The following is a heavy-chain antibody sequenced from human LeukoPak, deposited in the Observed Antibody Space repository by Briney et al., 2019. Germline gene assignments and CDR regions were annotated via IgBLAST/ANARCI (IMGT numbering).Heavy chain of an antibody. J-gene: IGHJ4*02. CDR2: INSDGSST. D-gene: IGHD4-11*01. CDR3: ARKGGTTVTTRYFDY. V-gene: IGHV3-74*01. CDR1: GFTFSSYW. Sequence: GGSLRLSCAASGFTFSSYWMHWVRQAPGKGLVWVSRINSDGSSTSYADSVKGRFTISRDNSKNTLYLQMNSLRAEDTAVYYCARKGGTTVTTRYFDYWGQGTLVTVSS.